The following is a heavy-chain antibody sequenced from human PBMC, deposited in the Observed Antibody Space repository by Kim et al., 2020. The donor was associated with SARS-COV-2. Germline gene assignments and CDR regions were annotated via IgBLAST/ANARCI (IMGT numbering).Heavy chain of an antibody. CDR2: IYYSGST. D-gene: IGHD3-9*01. J-gene: IGHJ3*02. V-gene: IGHV4-59*13. CDR3: ARDDSLYRGTHAFDI. Sequence: SETLSLTCTVSGGSISSYYWSWIRQPPGKGLEWIGYIYYSGSTNYNPSLKSRVTISVDTSKNQFSLKLSSVTAADTAVYYCARDDSLYRGTHAFDIWGQGTMVTVSS. CDR1: GGSISSYY.